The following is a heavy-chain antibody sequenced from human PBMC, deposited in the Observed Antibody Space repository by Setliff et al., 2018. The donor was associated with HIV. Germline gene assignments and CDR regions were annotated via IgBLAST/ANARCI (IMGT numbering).Heavy chain of an antibody. Sequence: ASVKVSCKASGYMFSTYTIHWVRQAPGRRLEWMGWINTDNGNTRYSQKFEDRVTFTRDTAAYTAYLELKKLTFEDTAVYFCARVWPQSIGFDYWGQGTLVTVSS. CDR2: INTDNGNT. CDR3: ARVWPQSIGFDY. D-gene: IGHD2-21*01. V-gene: IGHV1-3*04. J-gene: IGHJ4*02. CDR1: GYMFSTYT.